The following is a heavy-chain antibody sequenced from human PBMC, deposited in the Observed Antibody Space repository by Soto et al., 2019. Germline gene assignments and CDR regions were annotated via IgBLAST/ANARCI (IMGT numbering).Heavy chain of an antibody. J-gene: IGHJ6*02. CDR2: LHGGGDT. CDR3: ARDGTSYYASRMDV. Sequence: EVQLVESGGGLVQPGGSLRLSCVASGIPVSSNYMTWVRQAPGKGLEWVSVLHGGGDTYYTNSVKGRFTISRHDSTNTVFLPTNSLTAEDTAVYYCARDGTSYYASRMDVWGQGTTVTVSS. CDR1: GIPVSSNY. D-gene: IGHD3-10*01. V-gene: IGHV3-53*04.